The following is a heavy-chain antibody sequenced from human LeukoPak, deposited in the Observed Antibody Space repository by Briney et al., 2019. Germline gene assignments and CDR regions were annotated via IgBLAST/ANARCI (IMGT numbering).Heavy chain of an antibody. CDR1: GYSFTNYW. Sequence: HGESLKISCKGSGYSFTNYWIAGVGQMPGKGLEWMGIIYPDDSDTRYSPPFQGQVTISADKSISTAYLQWSSLKASDTAMYYCARIWLRAFDIWGQGTMVTVSS. J-gene: IGHJ3*02. D-gene: IGHD3-16*01. CDR3: ARIWLRAFDI. V-gene: IGHV5-51*01. CDR2: IYPDDSDT.